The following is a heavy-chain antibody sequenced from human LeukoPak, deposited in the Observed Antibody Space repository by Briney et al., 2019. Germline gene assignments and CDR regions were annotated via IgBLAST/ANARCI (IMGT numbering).Heavy chain of an antibody. CDR3: ARSRRRFGDATFDV. CDR2: IYYSGST. CDR1: GGSVSSGSYS. Sequence: SETEALTCTVSGGSVSSGSYSWGWIRQPPGKGLEWIGYIYYSGSTNYKPSLKSRVTISVDTSKNQFSLKMSSVTAADTAVYYCARSRRRFGDATFDVWGQGTLGTVSS. D-gene: IGHD3-10*01. J-gene: IGHJ3*01. V-gene: IGHV4-61*01.